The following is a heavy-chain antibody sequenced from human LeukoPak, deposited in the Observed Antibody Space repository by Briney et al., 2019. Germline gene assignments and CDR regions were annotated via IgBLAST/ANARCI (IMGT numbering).Heavy chain of an antibody. J-gene: IGHJ4*02. D-gene: IGHD6-13*01. V-gene: IGHV3-23*01. CDR1: GFTFSSYA. CDR2: ISGSGGST. CDR3: AKDISDSSSWYGGFDY. Sequence: QPGGSLRLSCAASGFTFSSYAMSWVRQAPGKGLEWVSAISGSGGSTYYADSVKGRFTISRDNSKNTLYLQMNSLRAEDTAVYYCAKDISDSSSWYGGFDYWGQGTLVTVSS.